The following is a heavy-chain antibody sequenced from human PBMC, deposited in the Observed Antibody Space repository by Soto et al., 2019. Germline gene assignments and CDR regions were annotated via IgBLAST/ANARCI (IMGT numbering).Heavy chain of an antibody. CDR2: IYFSGST. D-gene: IGHD3-10*01. CDR1: GASINSGGYY. J-gene: IGHJ4*02. Sequence: LSLTCTVSGASINSGGYYWSWIRQLPGKGLEWIGYIYFSGSTYYNPSLESRVTISLDTSQNQFSLKLSSVTAADTAVYYCASGKPSEVLLAYWGQGTLVTVSS. CDR3: ASGKPSEVLLAY. V-gene: IGHV4-31*03.